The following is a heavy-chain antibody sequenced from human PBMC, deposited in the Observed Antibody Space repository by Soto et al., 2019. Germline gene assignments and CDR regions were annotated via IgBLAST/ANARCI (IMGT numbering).Heavy chain of an antibody. D-gene: IGHD3-10*01. CDR2: INPSGTV. CDR3: ASAGAALGRGSIGGFDY. J-gene: IGHJ4*02. Sequence: QVHLQQWGAGLLKPSETLSLTCAVNGGAFNGYYWTWIRQSPGKGLQWIGEINPSGTVDYNPSLKSRVTFLIDTSTKQYSRALTSVTAAVTDVYYCASAGAALGRGSIGGFDYWGQGTLVTV. V-gene: IGHV4-34*01. CDR1: GGAFNGYY.